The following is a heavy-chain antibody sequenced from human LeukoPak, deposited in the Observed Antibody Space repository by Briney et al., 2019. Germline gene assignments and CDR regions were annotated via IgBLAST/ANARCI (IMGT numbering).Heavy chain of an antibody. D-gene: IGHD1-26*01. CDR1: GYTFTGYY. Sequence: GASVKVSCKASGYTFTGYYMHWVRQAPGQGLEWMGWISTYNGHTNYAQKVQGRVTMTRDTSTSTVYMELRSLRYDDTAVYYCARFFPQKWELPGKWFAPWGQGTLVTVSS. CDR3: ARFFPQKWELPGKWFAP. CDR2: ISTYNGHT. V-gene: IGHV1-18*04. J-gene: IGHJ5*02.